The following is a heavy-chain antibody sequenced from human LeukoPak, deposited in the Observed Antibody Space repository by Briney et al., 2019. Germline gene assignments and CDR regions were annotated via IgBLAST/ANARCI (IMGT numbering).Heavy chain of an antibody. CDR3: AKERRRVDTSMIRSYYFDY. CDR1: GFPFSSSA. J-gene: IGHJ4*02. V-gene: IGHV3-23*01. Sequence: GGSLRLSCAASGFPFSSSAMSWVRQTPANGLEWVSSITGDGVTTYYADSVKGRFTISRDNSKNILFLQMNSLGAEDSASYFCAKERRRVDTSMIRSYYFDYWGQGTPVTLSS. CDR2: ITGDGVTT. D-gene: IGHD3-16*01.